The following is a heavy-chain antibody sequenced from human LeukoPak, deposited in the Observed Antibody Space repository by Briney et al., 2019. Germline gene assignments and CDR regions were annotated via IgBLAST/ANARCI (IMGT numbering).Heavy chain of an antibody. CDR2: IYYSGST. CDR1: GGSISSGDYY. Sequence: SQTLSLTCTVSGGSISSGDYYWSWIRQPPGKGLEWIGYIYYSGSTYYNPYLKRRVTISVDTSKNQFSLKLSSVTAADTAVYYCASLDYGDYGTEYDYWGEGTLVTVSS. V-gene: IGHV4-30-4*08. CDR3: ASLDYGDYGTEYDY. D-gene: IGHD4-17*01. J-gene: IGHJ4*02.